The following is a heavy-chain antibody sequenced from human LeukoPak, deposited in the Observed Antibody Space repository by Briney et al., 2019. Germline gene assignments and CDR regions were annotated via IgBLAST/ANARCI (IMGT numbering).Heavy chain of an antibody. CDR1: GFTFSSYG. V-gene: IGHV3-30*03. CDR2: ISYDGSNK. CDR3: ASVYDFDY. D-gene: IGHD3-16*01. J-gene: IGHJ4*02. Sequence: PGGSLRLSCAASGFTFSSYGMHWVRKAPGKGLEWVAVISYDGSNKYYADSVKSRFTISRDNSKNTLYLQMNSLRAEDTAVYYCASVYDFDYWGQGTLVTVSS.